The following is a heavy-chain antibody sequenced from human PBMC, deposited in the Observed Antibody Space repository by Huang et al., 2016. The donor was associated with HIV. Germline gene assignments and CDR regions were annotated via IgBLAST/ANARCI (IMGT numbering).Heavy chain of an antibody. CDR1: GFTFSSYA. V-gene: IGHV3-23*01. CDR2: ITGRGSSP. D-gene: IGHD6-13*01. Sequence: EVQLLESGGGLVQPGGSLRLSCAASGFTFSSYAMGWVLQAPCEGLEWGSSITGRGSSPYYADSGKGRFTISRDNSKNTLYLQMNSLRAEDTAIYYCAKADSGAAAGSLVDYWGQGTLVTVSS. J-gene: IGHJ4*02. CDR3: AKADSGAAAGSLVDY.